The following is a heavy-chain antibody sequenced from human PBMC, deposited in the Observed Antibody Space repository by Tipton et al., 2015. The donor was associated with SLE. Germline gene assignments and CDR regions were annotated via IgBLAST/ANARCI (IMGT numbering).Heavy chain of an antibody. CDR3: ARERGVEYYDTPYFDY. D-gene: IGHD3-22*01. CDR1: GGSISSTSYY. CDR2: IYYSGST. J-gene: IGHJ4*02. V-gene: IGHV4-61*01. Sequence: TLSLTCTVSGGSISSTSYYCGWIRQPPGKGLEWIGYIYYSGSTNYNPSLKSRVTISVDTSKNQFSLKLSSVTAADTAVYYCARERGVEYYDTPYFDYWGQGTLVTVSS.